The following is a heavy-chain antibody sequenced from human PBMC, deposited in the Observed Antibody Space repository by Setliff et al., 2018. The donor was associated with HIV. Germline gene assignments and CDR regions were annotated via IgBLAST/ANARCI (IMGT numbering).Heavy chain of an antibody. CDR1: GYTLTKLS. Sequence: ASVKVSCKVSGYTLTKLSMHWVRQAPEKGLEWMGGFDPELGETFFAQNFRGRLTMTQDTSTDTAYMELTSLRSDDTAMNYCATDNREGVGTPYYFDYWGQGTQVTSPQ. CDR3: ATDNREGVGTPYYFDY. CDR2: FDPELGET. J-gene: IGHJ4*02. D-gene: IGHD1-26*01. V-gene: IGHV1-24*01.